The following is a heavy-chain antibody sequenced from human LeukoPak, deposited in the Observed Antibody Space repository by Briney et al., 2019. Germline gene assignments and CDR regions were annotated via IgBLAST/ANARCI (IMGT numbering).Heavy chain of an antibody. D-gene: IGHD1-14*01. CDR3: ARFSGNGDWFDP. CDR1: GGSITSYH. J-gene: IGHJ5*02. V-gene: IGHV4-59*01. Sequence: SGTLSLTCTVSGGSITSYHWSWIRQSPGKGLEWIGYINYSGTTNYNPSLKSRATMSVDTSKKQFSLRLISVTAADTAVYYCARFSGNGDWFDPWGQGTLVTVSS. CDR2: INYSGTT.